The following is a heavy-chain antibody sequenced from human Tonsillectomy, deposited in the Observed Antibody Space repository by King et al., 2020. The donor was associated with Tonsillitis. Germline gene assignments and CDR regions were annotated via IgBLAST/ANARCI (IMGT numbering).Heavy chain of an antibody. CDR1: GGSISSYY. J-gene: IGHJ1*01. CDR3: ARYSSSWYPSAEYFQH. D-gene: IGHD6-13*01. Sequence: VQLQESGPGLVKPSETLSLTCTVSGGSISSYYWSWIQQPPGKGLEWIGYIYYSGSTNYNPSLKSRVTISVDTSKNQFSLKLSSVTAADTAVYYCARYSSSWYPSAEYFQHWGQGTLVTVSS. CDR2: IYYSGST. V-gene: IGHV4-59*01.